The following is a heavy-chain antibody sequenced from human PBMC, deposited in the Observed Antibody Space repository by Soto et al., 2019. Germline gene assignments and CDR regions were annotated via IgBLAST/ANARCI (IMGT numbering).Heavy chain of an antibody. Sequence: GGSLRLSCAASGFTFSSYSMNWVRQAPGKGLEWVSSISSSSSYIYYADSVKGRFTISRDNAKNSLYLQMNSLRVEDTAVYYCAGEEVVVVPAAIRWWYYGMDVWGQGTTVTVSS. V-gene: IGHV3-21*01. CDR2: ISSSSSYI. J-gene: IGHJ6*02. D-gene: IGHD2-2*02. CDR3: AGEEVVVVPAAIRWWYYGMDV. CDR1: GFTFSSYS.